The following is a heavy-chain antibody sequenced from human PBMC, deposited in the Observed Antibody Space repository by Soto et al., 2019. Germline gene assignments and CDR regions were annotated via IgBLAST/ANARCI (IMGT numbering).Heavy chain of an antibody. Sequence: GGSLRLSCVASGISLSDNYMAWIRQAPGKGLEWLSYISNSDYTTYYTDSVKGRFTISRDNAKNSLYLQLNGLRVEDTAVYYCASGKWSLDYWGQGILVTVS. CDR2: ISNSDYTT. J-gene: IGHJ4*02. CDR3: ASGKWSLDY. V-gene: IGHV3-11*01. CDR1: GISLSDNY. D-gene: IGHD2-15*01.